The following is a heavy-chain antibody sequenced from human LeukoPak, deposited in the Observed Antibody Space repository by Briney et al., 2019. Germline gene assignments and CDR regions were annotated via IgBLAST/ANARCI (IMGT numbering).Heavy chain of an antibody. D-gene: IGHD6-19*01. CDR2: IYYSGST. J-gene: IGHJ4*02. CDR1: GGSISSSSYY. CDR3: ARAVSSGWPFDY. Sequence: PSGTLSLTCTVSGGSISSSSYYWGWIRQPPGKGLEWIGSIYYSGSTYYSPSLKSRVTISVDTSKNQFSLKLSSVTAADTAVYYCARAVSSGWPFDYWGQGTLVTVSS. V-gene: IGHV4-39*01.